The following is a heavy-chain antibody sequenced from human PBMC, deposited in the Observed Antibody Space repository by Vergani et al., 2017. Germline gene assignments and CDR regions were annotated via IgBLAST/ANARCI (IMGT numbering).Heavy chain of an antibody. CDR2: ISAYNGNT. V-gene: IGHV1-18*04. Sequence: QVQLVQSGAEVKKPGASVKVSCKASGYTFTSYGISWVRQAPGQGLEWVGWISAYNGNTNYAQKLQGRVTMTTDTSTSTAYMELRSLRSDDTAVYYCEGGGDYDSSGYYLTEDYWGQGTLVTVSS. CDR1: GYTFTSYG. D-gene: IGHD3-22*01. CDR3: EGGGDYDSSGYYLTEDY. J-gene: IGHJ4*02.